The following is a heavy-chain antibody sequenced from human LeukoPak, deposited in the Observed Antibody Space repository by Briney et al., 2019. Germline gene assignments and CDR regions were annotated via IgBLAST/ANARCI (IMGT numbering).Heavy chain of an antibody. CDR1: GGSISSYY. Sequence: KPSETLSLTCTVSGGSISSYYWSWIRQPPGKGLGWIGYIYYSGSTNYNPSLKSRVTISVDTSKNQFSLKLSSVTAAHTAVYYCAKDIVYRSGYYDILPDFWGQGTLVTVSS. D-gene: IGHD3-9*01. V-gene: IGHV4-59*12. CDR2: IYYSGST. J-gene: IGHJ4*02. CDR3: AKDIVYRSGYYDILPDF.